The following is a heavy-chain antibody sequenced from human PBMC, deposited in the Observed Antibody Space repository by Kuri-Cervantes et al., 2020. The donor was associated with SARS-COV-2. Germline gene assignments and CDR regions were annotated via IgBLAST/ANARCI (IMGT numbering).Heavy chain of an antibody. J-gene: IGHJ3*02. CDR2: INWNGGST. V-gene: IGHV3-20*01. Sequence: GESLKISCAASGFTFDDYGMGWVRQAPGKGLEWVSGINWNGGSTGYADSVKGRFTISRDNAKNSLYLQMNSLRAEDTALYHCARDPGANWNAFDIWGQGTVVTVSS. CDR3: ARDPGANWNAFDI. CDR1: GFTFDDYG. D-gene: IGHD1-20*01.